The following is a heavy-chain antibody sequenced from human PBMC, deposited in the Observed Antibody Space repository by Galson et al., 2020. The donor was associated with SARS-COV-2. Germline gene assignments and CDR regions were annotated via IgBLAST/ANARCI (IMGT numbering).Heavy chain of an antibody. CDR2: ISYDGSNK. CDR1: GFTFSSYA. D-gene: IGHD3-10*01. Sequence: QAGGSLRLSCAASGFTFSSYAMPWVRQAPGKGLEWVAVISYDGSNKYYADSVKGRFTISRDNSKTTLYLQMNSLRAEDTAVYYCARSLLLWFGGYGMDVWGQGTTVTVSS. J-gene: IGHJ6*02. V-gene: IGHV3-30-3*01. CDR3: ARSLLLWFGGYGMDV.